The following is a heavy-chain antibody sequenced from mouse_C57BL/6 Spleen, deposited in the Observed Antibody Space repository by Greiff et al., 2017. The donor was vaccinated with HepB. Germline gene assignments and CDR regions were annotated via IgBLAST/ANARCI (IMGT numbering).Heavy chain of an antibody. J-gene: IGHJ4*01. CDR2: IYPGDGDT. CDR1: GYAFSSSW. D-gene: IGHD2-3*01. CDR3: ARSGDCYYYAMDY. V-gene: IGHV1-82*01. Sequence: QVQLQQSGPELVKPGASVKISCKASGYAFSSSWMNWVKQRPGKGLEWIGRIYPGDGDTNYNGKFKGKATLTADKSSSTAYMQLSSLTSEDSAVYFCARSGDCYYYAMDYWGQGTSVTVSS.